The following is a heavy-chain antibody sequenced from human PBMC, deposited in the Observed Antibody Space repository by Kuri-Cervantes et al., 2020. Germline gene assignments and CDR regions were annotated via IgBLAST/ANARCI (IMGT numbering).Heavy chain of an antibody. D-gene: IGHD3-22*01. CDR1: GYTFTSYG. CDR3: ARVGYYDSSGYLTPHFDY. Sequence: ASVKVSCKASGYTFTSYGISWVRQAPGQGLEWMGWISAYNGNTNYAQKLQGRVTMTTDTSTSTAYMELSSLRSEDTAVYYCARVGYYDSSGYLTPHFDYWGQGTLVTVSS. V-gene: IGHV1-18*01. CDR2: ISAYNGNT. J-gene: IGHJ4*02.